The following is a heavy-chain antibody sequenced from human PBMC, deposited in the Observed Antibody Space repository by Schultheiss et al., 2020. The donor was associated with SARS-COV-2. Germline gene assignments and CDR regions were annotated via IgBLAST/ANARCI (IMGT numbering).Heavy chain of an antibody. Sequence: SETLSLTCAVSGGSISSGGYSWSWIRQPPGKGLEWIGYIYYSGSTNYNPSLKSRVTISVDTSKNQFSLKLSSVTAADTAVYYCARGPHYSGSYYGMDVWGQGTTVTVSS. CDR1: GGSISSGGYS. CDR2: IYYSGST. V-gene: IGHV4-61*08. J-gene: IGHJ6*02. CDR3: ARGPHYSGSYYGMDV. D-gene: IGHD1-26*01.